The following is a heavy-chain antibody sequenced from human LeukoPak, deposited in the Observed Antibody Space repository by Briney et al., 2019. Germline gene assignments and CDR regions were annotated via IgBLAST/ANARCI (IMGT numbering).Heavy chain of an antibody. Sequence: GGSLRLSCAASGFTFSNTWMTWARQAPGKGLEWVANINGDRSEKHYVDSVKGRFTISRDNAKNSLYLQMNSLRAEDTAVYYCARSNGWVFNYWGQGTLVTVSS. V-gene: IGHV3-7*01. D-gene: IGHD6-19*01. CDR1: GFTFSNTW. CDR3: ARSNGWVFNY. CDR2: INGDRSEK. J-gene: IGHJ4*02.